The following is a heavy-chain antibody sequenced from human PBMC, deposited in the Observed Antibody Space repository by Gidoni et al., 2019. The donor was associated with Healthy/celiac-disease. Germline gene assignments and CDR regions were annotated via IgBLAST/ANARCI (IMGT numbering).Heavy chain of an antibody. CDR2: IWYDGSNK. CDR3: ARDTGDGGFDY. V-gene: IGHV3-33*01. J-gene: IGHJ4*02. Sequence: QVQLVESGGGVVQPGRSLRLSCAASGFTLSSYGMHWVAVIWYDGSNKYYADAVKGRFTISRDNSKNTLYLQMNSLRAEDTAVYYCARDTGDGGFDYWGQGTLVTVSS. D-gene: IGHD3-16*01. CDR1: GFTLSSYG.